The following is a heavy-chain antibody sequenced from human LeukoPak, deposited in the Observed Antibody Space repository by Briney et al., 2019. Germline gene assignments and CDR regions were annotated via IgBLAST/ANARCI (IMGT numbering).Heavy chain of an antibody. Sequence: GGSLRLSCTGSGFTFGDYVMSWFRQAPGKGLEWVGFIRSKAYGGTIEYAASVKGRFTISRDESKSIAYLQMNSLKTEDTAMYYCSRVGTATTLAIDYWGQGALVTVSS. V-gene: IGHV3-49*03. J-gene: IGHJ4*02. D-gene: IGHD4-17*01. CDR1: GFTFGDYV. CDR3: SRVGTATTLAIDY. CDR2: IRSKAYGGTI.